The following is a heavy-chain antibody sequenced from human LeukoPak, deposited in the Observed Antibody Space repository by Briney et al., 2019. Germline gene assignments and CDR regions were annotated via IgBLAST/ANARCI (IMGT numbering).Heavy chain of an antibody. D-gene: IGHD3-3*01. Sequence: PSQTLSLTCTVSGGSISSGSYYWSWNRQRAGKGLEWIGRIYTSGSTNYNPSLKSRVTISVDTSKNQFSLKLSSVTAADTAVYYCARERFVYGMAVWGQGTTVTVSS. V-gene: IGHV4-61*02. J-gene: IGHJ6*02. CDR2: IYTSGST. CDR1: GGSISSGSYY. CDR3: ARERFVYGMAV.